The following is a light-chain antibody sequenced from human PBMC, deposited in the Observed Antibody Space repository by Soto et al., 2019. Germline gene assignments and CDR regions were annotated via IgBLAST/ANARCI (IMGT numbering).Light chain of an antibody. CDR3: NSYTRFSTYV. CDR1: SSDVGTYNL. J-gene: IGLJ1*01. Sequence: QSALTQPASVSGSPGQSITISCTGTSSDVGTYNLVSWCQQHPGKAPKLLIYEVTYRPSGVSSRFSGSKSGNTASLTISGLQAEDEADYYCNSYTRFSTYVFGTGTKVTVL. V-gene: IGLV2-14*02. CDR2: EVT.